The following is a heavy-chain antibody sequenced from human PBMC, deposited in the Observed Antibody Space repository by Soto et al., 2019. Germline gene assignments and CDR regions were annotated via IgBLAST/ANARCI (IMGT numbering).Heavy chain of an antibody. J-gene: IGHJ5*02. CDR1: GGTFSSYA. CDR3: ATATMVRGVTSYNWFAP. Sequence: SVKVSCKASGGTFSSYAISWVRQAPGQGLEWMGGIIPIFGTANYAQKFQGRVTITADKSTSTAYMELSSLRSEDTAVYYCATATMVRGVTSYNWFAPRGQGTRVTVSS. V-gene: IGHV1-69*06. CDR2: IIPIFGTA. D-gene: IGHD3-10*01.